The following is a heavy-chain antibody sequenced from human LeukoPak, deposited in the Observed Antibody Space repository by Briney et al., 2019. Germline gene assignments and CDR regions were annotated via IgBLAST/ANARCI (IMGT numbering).Heavy chain of an antibody. CDR3: VKEWAVVVITMGLDY. Sequence: PGGSLRLSCSASVFTFSSYAMHWVRQAPGKGLEYVSAISSNGGSTYYADSVKGRFTISRDNSKNTLYLQMSSLRAEDTAVYYCVKEWAVVVITMGLDYWGQGTLVTVSS. CDR1: VFTFSSYA. D-gene: IGHD3-22*01. V-gene: IGHV3-64D*06. CDR2: ISSNGGST. J-gene: IGHJ4*02.